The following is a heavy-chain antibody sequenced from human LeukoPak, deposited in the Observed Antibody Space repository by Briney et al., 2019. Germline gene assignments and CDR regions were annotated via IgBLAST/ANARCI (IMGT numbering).Heavy chain of an antibody. D-gene: IGHD1-1*01. CDR2: IYTSGST. J-gene: IGHJ6*03. CDR1: GGSISSSSYY. Sequence: SETLSLTCTVSGGSISSSSYYWGWIRQPAGKGLEWIGRIYTSGSTNYNPSLKSRVTISVDTSKNQFSLKLSSVTAADTAVYYCARGVDYPQLSYYYYYYMDVWGKGTTVTVSS. CDR3: ARGVDYPQLSYYYYYYMDV. V-gene: IGHV4-61*02.